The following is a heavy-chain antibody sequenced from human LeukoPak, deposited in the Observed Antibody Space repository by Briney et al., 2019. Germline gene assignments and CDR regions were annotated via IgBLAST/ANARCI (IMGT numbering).Heavy chain of an antibody. J-gene: IGHJ4*02. CDR3: ATDLVRGRQNF. V-gene: IGHV3-15*01. D-gene: IGHD3-16*01. Sequence: PGGSLRLSCAASGFSFSNAWMSWVRQAPGKGLEWAGRIKSKFDGGTTDYAAPVKGRFTMSRDDSKNTLYLQLNSLKTEDSAIYYCATDLVRGRQNFWGQGTLVTVSS. CDR2: IKSKFDGGTT. CDR1: GFSFSNAW.